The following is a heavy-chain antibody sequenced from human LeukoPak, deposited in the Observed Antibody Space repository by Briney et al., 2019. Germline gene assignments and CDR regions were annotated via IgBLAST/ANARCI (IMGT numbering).Heavy chain of an antibody. CDR2: IYYSGST. Sequence: NPSETLSLTCTVSGGSISSYYWSWIRKPPGKGLEWIGYIYYSGSTNYNPSLKSRVTISVDTSKNQFSLKLSSVTAADTAMYYCAREVNSSGWYGGGAFDIWGQGTMVTVSS. D-gene: IGHD6-19*01. J-gene: IGHJ3*02. CDR3: AREVNSSGWYGGGAFDI. CDR1: GGSISSYY. V-gene: IGHV4-59*01.